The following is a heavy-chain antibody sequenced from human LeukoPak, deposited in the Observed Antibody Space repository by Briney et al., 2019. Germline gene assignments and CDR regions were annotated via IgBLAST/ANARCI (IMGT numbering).Heavy chain of an antibody. CDR2: ISYDGNNK. V-gene: IGHV3-30-3*01. CDR1: GFTFRSYA. J-gene: IGHJ4*02. D-gene: IGHD1-26*01. CDR3: ATSRSGSYTNFDY. Sequence: PGRSLRLSCAASGFTFRSYAMHWVRQAPGKGLEWVAVISYDGNNKYYADSVKGRFTISRDNSKNTLYLQMNSLRAEDTAVYYCATSRSGSYTNFDYWGQGTLVTVSS.